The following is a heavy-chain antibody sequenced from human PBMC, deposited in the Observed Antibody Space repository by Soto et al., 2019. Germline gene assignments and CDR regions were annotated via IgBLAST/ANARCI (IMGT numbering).Heavy chain of an antibody. CDR3: ARVVRNSIVVFF. CDR2: IYYSGTT. Sequence: SETLSLTCIVSGGSIDTGDYYWSWIRQHPGKGLEWIGYIYYSGTTYSNPSLKSRVTISLDTSKNQFSLKLSSVTAADTAVYYCARVVRNSIVVFFWGQGTLVTVS. V-gene: IGHV4-31*03. J-gene: IGHJ4*02. CDR1: GGSIDTGDYY. D-gene: IGHD2-15*01.